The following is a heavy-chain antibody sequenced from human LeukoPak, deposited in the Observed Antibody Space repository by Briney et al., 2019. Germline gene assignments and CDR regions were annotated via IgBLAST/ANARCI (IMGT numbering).Heavy chain of an antibody. CDR2: ISAHNGNT. J-gene: IGHJ3*02. CDR3: ARQSMTGNERGDDAFDI. Sequence: APVKVSCTASGYTFSRDVISWVRQAPGHRLEWMGWISAHNGNTNDAQKFQGRVEMSADTSTSTAYRELRSLRSDDTAVYYCARQSMTGNERGDDAFDIWGQGTMVTVSS. CDR1: GYTFSRDV. V-gene: IGHV1-18*01. D-gene: IGHD3-9*01.